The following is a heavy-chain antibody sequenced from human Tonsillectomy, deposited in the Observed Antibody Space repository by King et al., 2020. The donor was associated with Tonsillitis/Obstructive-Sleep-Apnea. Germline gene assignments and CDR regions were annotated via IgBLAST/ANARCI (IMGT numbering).Heavy chain of an antibody. CDR1: GFSLSNARMG. CDR2: IFSNDEK. D-gene: IGHD3-3*01. V-gene: IGHV2-26*01. CDR3: ARIHYDFWSGYLSY. Sequence: VTLKESGPVLVKPTVTLTLTCTVSGFSLSNARMGVSWIRQPPGKALEWLAHIFSNDEKSYSTSLKSRLTISKDTSKSQVVLTMTNMDPVDTATYYCARIHYDFWSGYLSYWGQGTLVTVSS. J-gene: IGHJ4*02.